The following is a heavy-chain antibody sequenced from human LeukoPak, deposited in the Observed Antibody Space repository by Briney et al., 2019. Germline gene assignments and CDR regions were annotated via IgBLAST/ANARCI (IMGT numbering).Heavy chain of an antibody. CDR1: GFTFSNYW. CDR2: IKQDGSEK. CDR3: ARGYCSSTTCYSAGVKDY. D-gene: IGHD2-2*01. V-gene: IGHV3-7*01. J-gene: IGHJ4*02. Sequence: GGSLRLSCAASGFTFSNYWISWGRQAPGKGLEWVANIKQDGSEKYYVDSVKGRFTISRDNAKNSLYLQMNSLRAEDTALYSCARGYCSSTTCYSAGVKDYWGQGTLVTVSS.